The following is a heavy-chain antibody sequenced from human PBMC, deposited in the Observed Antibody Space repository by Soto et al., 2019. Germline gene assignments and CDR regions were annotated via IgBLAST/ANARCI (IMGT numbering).Heavy chain of an antibody. V-gene: IGHV4-31*03. D-gene: IGHD5-12*01. CDR1: GGSISSGGYY. Sequence: LSVTCTVSGGSISSGGYYWSWIRQHPGKGLEWIGYIYYSGSTYYNPSLKSRVTISVDTSKNQFSLKLSSVTAADTAVYYCARRQGYDNYGMDVWGQGTTVTVAS. CDR3: ARRQGYDNYGMDV. J-gene: IGHJ6*02. CDR2: IYYSGST.